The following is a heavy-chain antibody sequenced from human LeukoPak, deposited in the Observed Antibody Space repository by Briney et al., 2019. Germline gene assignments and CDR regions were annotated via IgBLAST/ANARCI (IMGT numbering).Heavy chain of an antibody. CDR3: AKDKATMVRGTIIEHFDY. Sequence: GGSLRLSCAASGFTFSSYAMSWVRQAPGKGLEWVSAISGSGDSIYYADSVKGRFTISRDNSKNTLYLQMNSLRAEDTAVYYCAKDKATMVRGTIIEHFDYWGQGTQVTVSS. J-gene: IGHJ4*02. CDR1: GFTFSSYA. V-gene: IGHV3-23*01. CDR2: ISGSGDSI. D-gene: IGHD3-10*01.